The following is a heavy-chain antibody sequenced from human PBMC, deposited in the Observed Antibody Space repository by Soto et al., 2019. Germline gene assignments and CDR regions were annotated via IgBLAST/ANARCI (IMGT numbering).Heavy chain of an antibody. Sequence: QVQLVESGGGLVKPGGSLRLSCAASGFTFSDCYMSWIRQAPGKGLEWVSYISSSSSYTNYADSVKGRFTISRDNAKNSLYLQMNSLRAEDTAVYYCARDRVQWNYYYYGMDVWGHGTTVTVSS. CDR3: ARDRVQWNYYYYGMDV. J-gene: IGHJ6*02. V-gene: IGHV3-11*05. CDR1: GFTFSDCY. CDR2: ISSSSSYT. D-gene: IGHD6-19*01.